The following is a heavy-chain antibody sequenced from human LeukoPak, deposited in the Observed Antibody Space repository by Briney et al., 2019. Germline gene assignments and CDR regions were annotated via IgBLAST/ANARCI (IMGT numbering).Heavy chain of an antibody. CDR3: AHTHPLYYFDY. J-gene: IGHJ4*02. CDR2: TYWNDDK. Sequence: SGPTLVNPTQTLTLTCTFSGFSLSTSGVGVGWIRQSPGKALEWLALTYWNDDKRYSPSLKSRLTITKDTSKNQVVLTMTNMDPVDTATYYCAHTHPLYYFDYWGQGTLVTVSS. V-gene: IGHV2-5*01. CDR1: GFSLSTSGVG.